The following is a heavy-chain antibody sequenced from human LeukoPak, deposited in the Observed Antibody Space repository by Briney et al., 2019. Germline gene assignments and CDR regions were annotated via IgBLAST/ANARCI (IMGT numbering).Heavy chain of an antibody. V-gene: IGHV3-7*01. CDR1: EFTFSVYW. J-gene: IGHJ4*02. D-gene: IGHD6-13*01. CDR2: INQDGSEK. Sequence: GGSLRLSCAASEFTFSVYWMDWVRQAPGKGPEWMANINQDGSEKHYVDSVKGRFTISRDNAKNSLFLQMNSLRVEDTAVFYCARDGFVGAADYWGQGTLVTVSS. CDR3: ARDGFVGAADY.